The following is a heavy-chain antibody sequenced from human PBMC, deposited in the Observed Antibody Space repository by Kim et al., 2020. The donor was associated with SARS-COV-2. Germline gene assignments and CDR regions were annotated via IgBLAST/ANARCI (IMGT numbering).Heavy chain of an antibody. CDR1: GFTFSDYD. D-gene: IGHD3-10*01. V-gene: IGHV3-11*05. CDR2: VNPRSTYI. J-gene: IGHJ4*02. CDR3: ARDYYGPDY. Sequence: GGSLRLSCAASGFTFSDYDMNWIRQAPGKGPEWLSNVNPRSTYITYADTVKGRFTISRDNAKNSVYLQMTSLRAEDTAVYYCARDYYGPDYWGQGTLVTV.